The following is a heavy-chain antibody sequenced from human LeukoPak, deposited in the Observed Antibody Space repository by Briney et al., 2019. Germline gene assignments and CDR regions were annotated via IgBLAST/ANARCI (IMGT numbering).Heavy chain of an antibody. V-gene: IGHV1-2*02. D-gene: IGHD6-19*01. J-gene: IGHJ4*02. CDR2: INPNSGGT. CDR1: GYTFTGYY. Sequence: ASVKVSCKASGYTFTGYYMHWVRQAPGQGLEWMGWINPNSGGTNYAQKFQGRVTMTRDTSISTAYMELSRLRSDDTAVYYCARAAASSGWYGPFDYWGQGTLVTVSS. CDR3: ARAAASSGWYGPFDY.